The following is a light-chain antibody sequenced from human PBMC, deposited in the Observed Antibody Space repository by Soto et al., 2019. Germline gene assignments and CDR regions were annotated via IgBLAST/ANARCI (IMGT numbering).Light chain of an antibody. CDR1: SSDVGGYNY. J-gene: IGLJ2*01. Sequence: QSALTQPASVAGSPGQSITISCTGTSSDVGGYNYVSWYQQHPGKAPKLMIYDVSNRPSGVSNRFSGSKSGNTASLTISGLQAEDEDDYYCSSYTSSRTLDVVFGGGTKLTVL. V-gene: IGLV2-14*01. CDR2: DVS. CDR3: SSYTSSRTLDVV.